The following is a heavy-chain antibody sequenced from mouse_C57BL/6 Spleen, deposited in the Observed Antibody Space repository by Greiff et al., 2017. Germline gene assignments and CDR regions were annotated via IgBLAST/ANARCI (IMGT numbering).Heavy chain of an antibody. J-gene: IGHJ2*01. CDR1: GYAFSSYW. CDR2: IYPGDGDT. CDR3: ARILRPFYFDY. V-gene: IGHV1-80*01. Sequence: VKLMESGAELVKPGASVKISCKASGYAFSSYWMNWVKQRPGKGLEWIGQIYPGDGDTNYNGKFKGKATLTADKSSSTAYMQLSSLTSEDSAVYFCARILRPFYFDYWGQGTTLTVSS. D-gene: IGHD1-2*01.